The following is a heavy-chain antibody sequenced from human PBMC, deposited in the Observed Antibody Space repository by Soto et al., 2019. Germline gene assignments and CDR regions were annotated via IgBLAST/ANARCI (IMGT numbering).Heavy chain of an antibody. Sequence: PSETLSLTCTVSGGSVSSGSYYWSWIRQPPGKGLEWIGYIYYSGSTNYNPSLKSRVTISVDTSKNQFSLKLSSVTAADTAVYYCARGSKYDMTGGYCMDFWDQGTTVTVSS. CDR2: IYYSGST. CDR3: ARGSKYDMTGGYCMDF. CDR1: GGSVSSGSYY. J-gene: IGHJ6*02. D-gene: IGHD3-9*01. V-gene: IGHV4-61*01.